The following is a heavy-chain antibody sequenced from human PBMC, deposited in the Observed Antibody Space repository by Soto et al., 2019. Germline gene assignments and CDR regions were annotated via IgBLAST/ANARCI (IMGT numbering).Heavy chain of an antibody. CDR2: INPKFGDT. D-gene: IGHD3-10*02. V-gene: IGHV1-2*02. Sequence: QVQLVQSGAEVKEPGDSVRVSCEASGYTFTAYHIHWVRQAPGQGLEWMGWINPKFGDTTYAQDFQGRVSMNRDMSISTVYMELSRLTSDDTAIYYCARNMDYYYGRGSGNGHGVWGQGTTVTVFS. CDR1: GYTFTAYH. CDR3: ARNMDYYYGRGSGNGHGV. J-gene: IGHJ6*02.